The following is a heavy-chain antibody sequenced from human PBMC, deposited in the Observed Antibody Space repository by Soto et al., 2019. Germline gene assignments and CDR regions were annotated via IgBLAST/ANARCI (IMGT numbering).Heavy chain of an antibody. J-gene: IGHJ6*03. CDR2: IRSKAYGGTT. Sequence: GGSLRLSCTASGFTFGDYAMSWFRQAPGKGLEWVGFIRSKAYGGTTEYAASVKGRFTISRDDSKSIAYLQMNSLKTEDTAVYYCTRDSPLYDFWSGYLRDYYYYYMDVWGKGTTVTVS. CDR3: TRDSPLYDFWSGYLRDYYYYYMDV. CDR1: GFTFGDYA. D-gene: IGHD3-3*01. V-gene: IGHV3-49*03.